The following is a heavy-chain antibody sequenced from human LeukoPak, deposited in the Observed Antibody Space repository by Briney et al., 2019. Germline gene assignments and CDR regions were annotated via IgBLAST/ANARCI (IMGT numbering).Heavy chain of an antibody. D-gene: IGHD5-24*01. CDR1: GYTLTELS. J-gene: IGHJ3*02. CDR3: ATVEDGWYAFDI. Sequence: ASVKVSCKVSGYTLTELSMHWVRQAPGKGLEWMGGFDPEDGETIYAQKFQGRVTMTEDTSTDTAYMELSSLRSEDTAVYYCATVEDGWYAFDIWGQGTMVTVSS. V-gene: IGHV1-24*01. CDR2: FDPEDGET.